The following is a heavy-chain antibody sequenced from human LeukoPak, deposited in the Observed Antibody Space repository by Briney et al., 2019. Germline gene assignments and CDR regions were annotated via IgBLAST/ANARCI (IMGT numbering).Heavy chain of an antibody. J-gene: IGHJ4*02. D-gene: IGHD2-21*02. V-gene: IGHV3-11*04. CDR3: ARVLVRDCGGDCYPY. CDR2: ISGSGSTI. Sequence: PGGSLRLSCAVSGFTFSDYYMSWIRQAPGKRLEWVSYISGSGSTIYYADSVKGRFTISRDNAKNSLFLQMNSLRAEDTAVYYCARVLVRDCGGDCYPYWGRGTLVTVSS. CDR1: GFTFSDYY.